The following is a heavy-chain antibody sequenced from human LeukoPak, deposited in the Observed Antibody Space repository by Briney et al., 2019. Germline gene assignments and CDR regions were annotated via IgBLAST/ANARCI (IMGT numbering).Heavy chain of an antibody. Sequence: SQTLSLTCAISGDSVSSNSAAWNWIRQSPSRGLEWLGRTYYRSKWYNDYAVSVKSRITINPDTSKNQFSLQLNSVTPEDTAVYYCARDYDILRRGPYYFDYWGQGTLVTVSS. D-gene: IGHD3-9*01. CDR3: ARDYDILRRGPYYFDY. CDR1: GDSVSSNSAA. J-gene: IGHJ4*02. V-gene: IGHV6-1*01. CDR2: TYYRSKWYN.